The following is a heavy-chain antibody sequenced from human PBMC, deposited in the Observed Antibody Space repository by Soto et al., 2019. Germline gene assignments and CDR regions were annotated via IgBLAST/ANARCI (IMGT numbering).Heavy chain of an antibody. CDR2: ISAYNGNT. CDR1: GYTFTSYG. Sequence: ASVKVSCKASGYTFTSYGISWVRQAPGQGLEWMGWISAYNGNTNYAQKFQERVTITRDMSTSTAYMELSSLRSEDTAVYYCARSIVVVTALDYWGQGTLVNVSS. V-gene: IGHV1-18*01. CDR3: ARSIVVVTALDY. D-gene: IGHD2-21*02. J-gene: IGHJ4*02.